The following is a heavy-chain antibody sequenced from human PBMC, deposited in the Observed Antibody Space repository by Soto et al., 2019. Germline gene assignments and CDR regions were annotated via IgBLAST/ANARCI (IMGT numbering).Heavy chain of an antibody. D-gene: IGHD3-22*01. CDR3: AKDLHDSSGGY. CDR1: GFTFSDYD. Sequence: QVQLVESGGGVVQPGRSLRLSCAASGFTFSDYDMHWVRQAPGKGLEWVALISYDGSSDYYADSVRGRFSISRDSSKNTLYLQLNSLRAEDTAMYYCAKDLHDSSGGYWGQGTLVTVSS. V-gene: IGHV3-30*18. CDR2: ISYDGSSD. J-gene: IGHJ4*02.